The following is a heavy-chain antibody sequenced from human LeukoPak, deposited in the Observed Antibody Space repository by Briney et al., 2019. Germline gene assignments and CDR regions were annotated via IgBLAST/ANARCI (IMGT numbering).Heavy chain of an antibody. V-gene: IGHV3-11*01. D-gene: IGHD3-3*01. CDR1: GFTFSDYY. J-gene: IGHJ3*02. CDR3: AKVRATYYDFWSGYYSGDAFDI. Sequence: GGSLRLSCAASGFTFSDYYMSWIRQAPGKALEWVSYVSSGSSTIYYADSVKGRFTISRDNSENTLYLQMNSLRAEDTAVYYCAKVRATYYDFWSGYYSGDAFDIWGQGTMVTVSS. CDR2: VSSGSSTI.